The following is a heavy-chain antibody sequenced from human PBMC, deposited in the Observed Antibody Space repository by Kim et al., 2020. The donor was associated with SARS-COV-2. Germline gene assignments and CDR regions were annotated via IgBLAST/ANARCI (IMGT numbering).Heavy chain of an antibody. CDR1: GFTFSSYG. CDR3: AKVRDFWSGYLTRPYFDY. CDR2: ISYDGSNK. Sequence: GGSLRLSCAASGFTFSSYGMHWVRQAPGKGLEWVAVISYDGSNKYYADSVKGRFTISRDNSKNTLYLQMNSLRAEDTAVYYCAKVRDFWSGYLTRPYFDYWGQGTLVTVSS. V-gene: IGHV3-30*18. D-gene: IGHD3-3*01. J-gene: IGHJ4*02.